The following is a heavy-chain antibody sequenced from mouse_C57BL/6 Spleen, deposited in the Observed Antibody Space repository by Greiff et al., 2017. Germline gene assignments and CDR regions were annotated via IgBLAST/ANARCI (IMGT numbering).Heavy chain of an antibody. D-gene: IGHD2-1*01. J-gene: IGHJ2*01. CDR1: GYAFSSSW. V-gene: IGHV1-82*01. CDR3: AGGGRYDGKEEVDYFDY. Sequence: VQLQQPGPELVKPGASVKMSCKASGYAFSSSWMNWVKQRPGKGLEWIGRIDPGDGDTNYNGKFKGKATLTADKSSSTAYMQLSSLTSEDSAVYFGAGGGRYDGKEEVDYFDYWGQGTTRTVSS. CDR2: IDPGDGDT.